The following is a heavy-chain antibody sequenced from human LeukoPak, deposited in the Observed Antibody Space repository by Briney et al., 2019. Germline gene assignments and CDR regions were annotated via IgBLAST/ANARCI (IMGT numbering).Heavy chain of an antibody. CDR2: ISGSGGST. V-gene: IGHV3-23*01. J-gene: IGHJ4*02. CDR3: AKDRPGKKLVPPDY. CDR1: GFTFSSYA. D-gene: IGHD6-13*01. Sequence: GGSLRLSCAAAGFTFSSYAMSWARQAPGKGLEWVSAISGSGGSTYYADSVKGRFTISRDNSKNTLYLQMNSLRAEDTAVYYCAKDRPGKKLVPPDYWGQGTLVTVSS.